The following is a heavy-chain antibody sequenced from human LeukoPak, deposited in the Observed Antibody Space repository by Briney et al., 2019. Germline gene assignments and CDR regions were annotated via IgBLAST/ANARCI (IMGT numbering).Heavy chain of an antibody. J-gene: IGHJ4*02. CDR2: ISGSGGST. D-gene: IGHD1-26*01. Sequence: AGGSLRLSCAASGFTFSSYAMSWVRQAPGKGLEWVSAISGSGGSTYYADSVKGRFTIPRDNCKNTLYLQMNSLRAEDTAVYYCAKEVIVGVYFDYWGQGTLVTVS. CDR1: GFTFSSYA. V-gene: IGHV3-23*01. CDR3: AKEVIVGVYFDY.